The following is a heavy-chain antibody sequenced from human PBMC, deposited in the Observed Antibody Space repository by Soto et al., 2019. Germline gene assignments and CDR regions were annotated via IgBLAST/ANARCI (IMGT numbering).Heavy chain of an antibody. CDR2: FYYSGST. Sequence: SETLSLTCTVSGDSISTNSYSWGWIRQPPGQGLEWIGLFYYSGSTHYNPSLKSRLTVSVDTSKNQFSLKVSSLRAEDTAVYYCVKDPYYYDSSGYYRPYGMDVWGQGTTVTSP. CDR3: VKDPYYYDSSGYYRPYGMDV. V-gene: IGHV4-39*02. CDR1: GDSISTNSYS. D-gene: IGHD3-22*01. J-gene: IGHJ6*02.